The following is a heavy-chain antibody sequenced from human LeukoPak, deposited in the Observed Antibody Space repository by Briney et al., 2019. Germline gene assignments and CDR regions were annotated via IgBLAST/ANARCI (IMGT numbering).Heavy chain of an antibody. V-gene: IGHV4-34*01. CDR2: INHSGST. D-gene: IGHD4-11*01. Sequence: SETLPLTCAVYGGSFSGYYWSLIRQPPGKGLEWIGEINHSGSTNYNPSLKSRVTISVDTSKNQFSLKLSSVTAADTAVYYCARLPTPNYYYYYYMDVWGKGTTATVSS. CDR1: GGSFSGYY. J-gene: IGHJ6*03. CDR3: ARLPTPNYYYYYYMDV.